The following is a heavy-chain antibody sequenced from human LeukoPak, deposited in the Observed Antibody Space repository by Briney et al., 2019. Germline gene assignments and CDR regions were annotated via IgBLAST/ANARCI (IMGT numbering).Heavy chain of an antibody. D-gene: IGHD6-19*01. CDR1: GGSFSGYY. V-gene: IGHV4-34*01. J-gene: IGHJ5*02. CDR2: INHSGST. CDR3: ARSLYASSNNWFDP. Sequence: SETLSLTCAVYGGSFSGYYWSWIRQPPGKGLEWIGEINHSGSTNYNPSLKSRVTISADTSKNQFSLKLSSVTAVDTAVYYCARSLYASSNNWFDPWGQGTLVTVSS.